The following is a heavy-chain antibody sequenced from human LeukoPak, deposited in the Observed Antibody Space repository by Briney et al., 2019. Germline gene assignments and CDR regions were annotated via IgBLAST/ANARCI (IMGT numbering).Heavy chain of an antibody. D-gene: IGHD5-18*01. V-gene: IGHV4-61*02. CDR3: ARDVDTAMDNAFDI. CDR1: GGSISSGSYY. Sequence: SQTLSLTCTVSGGSISSGSYYWSWIRQPAGKGLEWIGRIYTSGSTNYNPSLKSRVTISVDTSKNQLSLKLSSVTAADTAVYYCARDVDTAMDNAFDIWGQGTMVTVSS. J-gene: IGHJ3*02. CDR2: IYTSGST.